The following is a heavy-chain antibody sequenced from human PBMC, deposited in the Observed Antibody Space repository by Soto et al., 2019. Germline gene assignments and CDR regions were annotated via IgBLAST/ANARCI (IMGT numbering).Heavy chain of an antibody. CDR1: GYTFTSYG. CDR3: ARDSGAFGGRYYGMDV. V-gene: IGHV1-18*04. D-gene: IGHD3-10*01. Sequence: ASVKVSCKASGYTFTSYGISWVRQAPGQGLEWMGWISAYNGNTNYAQKLQGRVTMTTDTSTSTAYMELRSLRSDDTAVYYCARDSGAFGGRYYGMDVWGQGXTVTVYS. CDR2: ISAYNGNT. J-gene: IGHJ6*02.